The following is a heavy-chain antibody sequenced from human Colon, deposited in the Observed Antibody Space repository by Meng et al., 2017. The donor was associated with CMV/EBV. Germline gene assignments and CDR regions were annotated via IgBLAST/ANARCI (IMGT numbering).Heavy chain of an antibody. D-gene: IGHD2-2*01. J-gene: IGHJ4*02. CDR3: MRDLLPIRLIPAAQDY. CDR1: GFPFNSHS. Sequence: GESLKISCEGSGFPFNSHSMNWVRQAPGKGPEWISYISSSGKDEYYADSVKGRFTISRDNAKNSVSLQMNALKVEDTAVYYCMRDLLPIRLIPAAQDYWGQGTLVTVSS. CDR2: ISSSGKDE. V-gene: IGHV3-21*05.